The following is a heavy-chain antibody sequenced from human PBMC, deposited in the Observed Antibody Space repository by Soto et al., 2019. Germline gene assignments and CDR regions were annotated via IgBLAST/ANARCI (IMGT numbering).Heavy chain of an antibody. CDR2: IYPGDSDT. CDR3: ERNLAVWFGLIHV. V-gene: IGHV5-51*01. Sequence: GESLKIYCKGSGYSCTSYWIGWVRQMPEKGLEWRGIIYPGDSDTRYSPSFQGQVTISADKSISTAYLQWSSLKASDTAMYYCERNLAVWFGLIHVWGEGKSAPVSS. CDR1: GYSCTSYW. J-gene: IGHJ6*04. D-gene: IGHD3-10*01.